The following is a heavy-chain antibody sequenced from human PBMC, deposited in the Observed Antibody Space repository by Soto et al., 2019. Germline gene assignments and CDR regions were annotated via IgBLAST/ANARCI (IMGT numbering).Heavy chain of an antibody. CDR2: IYYSGST. J-gene: IGHJ3*02. CDR3: AMGGYGDYLDAFDI. D-gene: IGHD4-17*01. CDR1: GGSISSSSYY. Sequence: SETLSLTCTVSGGSISSSSYYWGWIRQPPGKGLEWIGSIYYSGSTYYNPSLKSRVTISVDTSKNQFSLKLSSVTAADTAVYYCAMGGYGDYLDAFDIWGQGTMVTVSS. V-gene: IGHV4-39*01.